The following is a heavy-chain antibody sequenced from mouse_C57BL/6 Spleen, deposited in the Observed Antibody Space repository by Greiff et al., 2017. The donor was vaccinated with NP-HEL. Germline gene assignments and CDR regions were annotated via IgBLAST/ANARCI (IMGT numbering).Heavy chain of an antibody. D-gene: IGHD2-2*01. Sequence: QVQLQQSGPGLVAPSQSLSITCTVSGFSLTSYGVDWVRQSPGKGLEWLGVIWGVGSTNYNSALNSRLSISKDNAESQVFLEMNSLQTDDTAMYYCARFVYGYDVGTTYWGQGTLVTVSA. CDR3: ARFVYGYDVGTTY. CDR2: IWGVGST. CDR1: GFSLTSYG. J-gene: IGHJ3*01. V-gene: IGHV2-6*01.